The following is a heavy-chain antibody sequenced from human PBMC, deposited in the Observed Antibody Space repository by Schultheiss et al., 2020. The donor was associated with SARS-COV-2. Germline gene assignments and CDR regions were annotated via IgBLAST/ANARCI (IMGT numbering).Heavy chain of an antibody. CDR1: GFTFGDFA. J-gene: IGHJ5*02. D-gene: IGHD4-23*01. V-gene: IGHV3-49*03. CDR3: ANGGNSGWAWFDP. CDR2: IRSKAYGGTT. Sequence: GGSLRLSCTASGFTFGDFAMSWFRQAPGKGLEWVGFIRSKAYGGTTEYAASVKGRFTISRDDSKSIAYLQMNSLKTEDTAVYYCANGGNSGWAWFDPWGQGTLVTVSS.